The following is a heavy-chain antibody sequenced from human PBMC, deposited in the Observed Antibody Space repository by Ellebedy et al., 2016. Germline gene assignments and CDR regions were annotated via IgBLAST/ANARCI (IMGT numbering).Heavy chain of an antibody. CDR3: ARDSMVRGVIDYYYGMDV. V-gene: IGHV1-3*01. CDR2: INAGNGNT. Sequence: ASVKVSXXASGYTFTSYAMHWVRQAPGQRLEWMGWINAGNGNTKYSQKFQGRVTMTRDTSTSTVYMELSSLRSEDTAVYYCARDSMVRGVIDYYYGMDVWGQGTTVTVSS. CDR1: GYTFTSYA. J-gene: IGHJ6*02. D-gene: IGHD3-10*01.